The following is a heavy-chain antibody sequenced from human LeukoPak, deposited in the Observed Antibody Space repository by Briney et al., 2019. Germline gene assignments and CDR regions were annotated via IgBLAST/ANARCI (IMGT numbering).Heavy chain of an antibody. J-gene: IGHJ6*04. Sequence: GGPLRLSCAASGFTFSNYAMHWVRQAPGKGLEWVSYISSSGSTIYYADSVKGRFTISRDNAKNSLYLQMNSLRAEDTAVCYCAELGITMIGGVWGKGTTVTISS. D-gene: IGHD3-10*02. CDR1: GFTFSNYA. V-gene: IGHV3-48*03. CDR3: AELGITMIGGV. CDR2: ISSSGSTI.